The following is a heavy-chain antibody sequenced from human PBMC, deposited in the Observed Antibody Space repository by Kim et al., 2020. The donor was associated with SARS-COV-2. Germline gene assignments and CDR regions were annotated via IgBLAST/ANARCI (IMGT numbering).Heavy chain of an antibody. J-gene: IGHJ4*02. Sequence: GGSLRLSCAASGFTFSGSAMHWVRQASGKGLEWVGRIRSKANSYATAYAASVKGRFTISRDDSKNTAYLQMNSLKTEDTAVYYCTSGDDYDILTGYYQGDYWGQGTLVTVSS. CDR1: GFTFSGSA. CDR2: IRSKANSYAT. CDR3: TSGDDYDILTGYYQGDY. D-gene: IGHD3-9*01. V-gene: IGHV3-73*01.